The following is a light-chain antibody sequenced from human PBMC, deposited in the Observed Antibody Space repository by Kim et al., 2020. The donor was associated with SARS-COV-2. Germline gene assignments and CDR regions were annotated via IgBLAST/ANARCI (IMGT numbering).Light chain of an antibody. CDR3: QQYNNWPPLT. V-gene: IGKV3-15*01. Sequence: SPGERATLPCRASQSVSSNLAWYQQKPGQAPRLLIYGASTRATGIPARFSGSGSGTEFTLTISSLQSEDFAVDYCQQYNNWPPLTFGGGTKVDIK. CDR1: QSVSSN. J-gene: IGKJ4*01. CDR2: GAS.